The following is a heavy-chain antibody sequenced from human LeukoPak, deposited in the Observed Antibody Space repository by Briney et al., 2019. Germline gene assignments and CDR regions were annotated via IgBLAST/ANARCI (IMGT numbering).Heavy chain of an antibody. D-gene: IGHD2-15*01. J-gene: IGHJ6*03. V-gene: IGHV1-8*01. CDR2: MNPNSGNT. Sequence: ASVKVSSKASGYTFTSYDINWVRQATGQGLEWMGWMNPNSGNTGYAQKFQGRVTMTRNTSISTAYMELSSLRSEDTAVYYCARAAPLYYYYYYTDVWGKGTTVTVSS. CDR1: GYTFTSYD. CDR3: ARAAPLYYYYYYTDV.